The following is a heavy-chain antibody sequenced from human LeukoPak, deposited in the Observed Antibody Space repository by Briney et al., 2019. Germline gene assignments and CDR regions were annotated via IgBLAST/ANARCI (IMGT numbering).Heavy chain of an antibody. J-gene: IGHJ5*02. D-gene: IGHD2-2*01. CDR2: INPSGGST. Sequence: ASVKVSCKASGYTFTSYYMHWVRQAPGQGLEWMGIINPSGGSTSYARKFQGRVTMTRDTSTSTVYMELSSLRSEDTAVYYCARGYCSSTSCYDWFDPWGQGTLVTVSS. CDR3: ARGYCSSTSCYDWFDP. CDR1: GYTFTSYY. V-gene: IGHV1-46*01.